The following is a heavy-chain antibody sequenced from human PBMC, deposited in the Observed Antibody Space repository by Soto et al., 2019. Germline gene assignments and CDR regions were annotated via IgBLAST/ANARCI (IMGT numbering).Heavy chain of an antibody. Sequence: GGSLRLSCAASGLTFRSYSMNWVRQAPGKGLEWVSSISSSSSYIDYADSVKGRFTISRDNAKNSLYLQMNSLRAEDTAVYYCARDTSTDYWSGYSSWFDAWGQGTLVTVSS. CDR2: ISSSSSYI. CDR1: GLTFRSYS. D-gene: IGHD3-3*01. J-gene: IGHJ5*02. CDR3: ARDTSTDYWSGYSSWFDA. V-gene: IGHV3-21*01.